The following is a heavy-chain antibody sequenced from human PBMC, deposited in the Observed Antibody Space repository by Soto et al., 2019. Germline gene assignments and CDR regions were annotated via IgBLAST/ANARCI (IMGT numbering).Heavy chain of an antibody. CDR2: IIPIFGTA. J-gene: IGHJ6*02. CDR1: GGTFSSYA. D-gene: IGHD3-10*01. CDR3: ARDLNYYGSGTGDYYYYCCMDV. Sequence: ASVKVSCKASGGTFSSYAISWVRQAPGQGLEWMGGIIPIFGTANYAQKFQGRVTITADESTGTAYMELSSLRSEDTAVYYCARDLNYYGSGTGDYYYYCCMDVWGQGTTVTVSS. V-gene: IGHV1-69*13.